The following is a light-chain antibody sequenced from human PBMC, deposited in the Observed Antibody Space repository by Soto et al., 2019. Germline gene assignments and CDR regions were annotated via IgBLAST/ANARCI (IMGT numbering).Light chain of an antibody. V-gene: IGLV1-44*01. CDR3: ATWDGGLSGPFV. Sequence: QSVLTQPPSASGTPGQRATISCCGSNSNIGSDIVNCYQLLPGAAPEVLINTTNQRPSGVPERFSGSKSGTSASLAISGPQSEDEANSSCATWDGGLSGPFVFGTGTKVTAL. J-gene: IGLJ1*01. CDR1: NSNIGSDI. CDR2: TTN.